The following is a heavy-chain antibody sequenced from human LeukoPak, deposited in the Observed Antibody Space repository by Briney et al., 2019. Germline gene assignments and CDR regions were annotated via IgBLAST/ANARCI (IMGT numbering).Heavy chain of an antibody. D-gene: IGHD3-3*01. Sequence: NAGESLKISCKGSGYSFTSYWIGWVRQMPGKGLEWMGIIYPGDSDTGYSPSFQGQVTISADKSISTAYLQWSSLKASDTAMYYCARFSSYYDFWSGYPQPDSYGMDVWGQGTTVTVSS. J-gene: IGHJ6*02. CDR1: GYSFTSYW. CDR2: IYPGDSDT. CDR3: ARFSSYYDFWSGYPQPDSYGMDV. V-gene: IGHV5-51*01.